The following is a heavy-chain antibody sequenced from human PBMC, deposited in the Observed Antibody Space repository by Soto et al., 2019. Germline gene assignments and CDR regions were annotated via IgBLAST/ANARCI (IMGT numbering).Heavy chain of an antibody. CDR1: GFDFSHAW. CDR3: THDGYTQAFDI. D-gene: IGHD5-12*01. J-gene: IGHJ3*02. CDR2: IRSKTDGGTT. Sequence: PGGSLRLSCAASGFDFSHAWLHWVRQPPGKGLEWVGRIRSKTDGGTTDYAAPVKGRFTISRDDSKNTLYLQMSSLKTEDTAVYYCTHDGYTQAFDIWGQGTMVTVSS. V-gene: IGHV3-15*07.